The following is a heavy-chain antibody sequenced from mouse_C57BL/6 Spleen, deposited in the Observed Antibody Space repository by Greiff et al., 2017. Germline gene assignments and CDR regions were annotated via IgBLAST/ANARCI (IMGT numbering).Heavy chain of an antibody. CDR1: GYTFTGYW. Sequence: QVQLQQSGAELMKPGASVKLSCKATGYTFTGYWIEWVKQRPGHGLEWIGEILPGSGSTNDNEKFKGKATFTADTSSNTAYMQLSSLTTEDAAIYYCARGDYYGSSYRFYAMDDWGQGTSVTVSS. CDR2: ILPGSGST. D-gene: IGHD1-1*01. CDR3: ARGDYYGSSYRFYAMDD. V-gene: IGHV1-9*01. J-gene: IGHJ4*01.